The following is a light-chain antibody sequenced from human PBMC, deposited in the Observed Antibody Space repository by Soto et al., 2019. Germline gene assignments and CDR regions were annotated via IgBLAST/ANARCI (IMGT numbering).Light chain of an antibody. J-gene: IGKJ1*01. CDR1: QSVRSN. CDR2: GAS. V-gene: IGKV3-15*01. CDR3: QQYNNWPPAWT. Sequence: EIVMPQSPATLSVSPGERATLSCRASQSVRSNLAWYQHKPGQSPRLLIYGASTRATGIPARFSGSGSGTQFTLTISSLQSEDFAVYYCQQYNNWPPAWTFGQGTKVDIK.